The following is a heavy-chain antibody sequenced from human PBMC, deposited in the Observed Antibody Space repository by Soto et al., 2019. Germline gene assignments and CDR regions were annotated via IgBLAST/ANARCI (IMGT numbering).Heavy chain of an antibody. J-gene: IGHJ3*02. Sequence: PSETLSLTCAVYGGSFSGYYWSWIRQPPGKGLEWIGEINHSGSTNYNPSLKSRVTISVDTSKNQCSLKLSSVTAADTAVYYCATLGPSGSYYDAFDIWGQGTMVTVS. CDR3: ATLGPSGSYYDAFDI. V-gene: IGHV4-34*01. D-gene: IGHD1-26*01. CDR1: GGSFSGYY. CDR2: INHSGST.